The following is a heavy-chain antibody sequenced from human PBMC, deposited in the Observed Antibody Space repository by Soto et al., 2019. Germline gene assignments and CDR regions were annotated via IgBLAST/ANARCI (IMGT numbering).Heavy chain of an antibody. Sequence: EVQLVESGGGLVKPGGSLRLSCAASGFTFNNAWMSWVRQAPGKGLEWVGRIKSKTDGGTTDYAAPVKGRFTISRDDSKNTLYLQINSLKTEDTAVYYCAFTILILGYFDYWGQGTLVTVSS. CDR1: GFTFNNAW. J-gene: IGHJ4*02. CDR3: AFTILILGYFDY. CDR2: IKSKTDGGTT. V-gene: IGHV3-15*01. D-gene: IGHD3-9*01.